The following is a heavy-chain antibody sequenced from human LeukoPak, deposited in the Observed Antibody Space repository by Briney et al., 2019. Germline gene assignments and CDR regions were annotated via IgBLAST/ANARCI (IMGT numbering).Heavy chain of an antibody. V-gene: IGHV4-59*01. Sequence: PSETLSLTCTVSGGSISSYYWSWIRQPPGKGLEWIGYIYYSGSTNYNPSLKSRVTISVDTSKNQFSLKLSSVTAADTAVYYCARDTIAAAGKNYYYGMDVWGQGTTVTVSS. CDR2: IYYSGST. D-gene: IGHD6-13*01. CDR1: GGSISSYY. CDR3: ARDTIAAAGKNYYYGMDV. J-gene: IGHJ6*02.